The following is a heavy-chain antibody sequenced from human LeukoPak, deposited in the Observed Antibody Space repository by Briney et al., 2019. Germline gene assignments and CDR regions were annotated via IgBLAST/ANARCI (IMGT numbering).Heavy chain of an antibody. J-gene: IGHJ4*02. CDR2: ISSSGSTI. CDR1: GFTFSSYE. V-gene: IGHV3-48*03. D-gene: IGHD3-10*01. Sequence: SGGSLRLSCAASGFTFSSYEMNWVRQAPGKGLEWVSYISSSGSTIYYADSVKGRFTISRDNAKNSLYLQMNSLRAEDTAVYYCAREKGRPHPTVRGVIIGVYYFDYWGQGTLVTVSS. CDR3: AREKGRPHPTVRGVIIGVYYFDY.